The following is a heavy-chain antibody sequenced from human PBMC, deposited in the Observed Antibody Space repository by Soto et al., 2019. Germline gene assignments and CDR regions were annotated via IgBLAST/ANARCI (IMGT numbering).Heavy chain of an antibody. V-gene: IGHV3-23*01. J-gene: IGHJ4*02. CDR1: GFPFIDYG. D-gene: IGHD6-19*01. CDR2: ITSRGSGT. Sequence: GGSLRLSRVTPGFPFIDYGMARVPPAPGKGLEWVSSITSRGSGTYYADSVKGRFTISRDNSENMLSLQMNSLRSDDTAVYFCAKQRTPRSVAVAGQYYFDYWGQGTLVTVSS. CDR3: AKQRTPRSVAVAGQYYFDY.